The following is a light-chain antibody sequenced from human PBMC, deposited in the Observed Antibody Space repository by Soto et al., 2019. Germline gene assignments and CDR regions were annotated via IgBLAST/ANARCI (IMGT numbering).Light chain of an antibody. CDR3: MQALQTPWT. V-gene: IGKV2-28*01. Sequence: EIVMTQSPLSLPVTPGEPASISCRSSQSLLYSNGYNYMDWYLQKPGQSPQLLIYLGSNRASGVPDRFSGSGSGTDFTLKISRVEAEDVGVYYCMQALQTPWTFGLGTKVEIK. CDR1: QSLLYSNGYNY. J-gene: IGKJ1*01. CDR2: LGS.